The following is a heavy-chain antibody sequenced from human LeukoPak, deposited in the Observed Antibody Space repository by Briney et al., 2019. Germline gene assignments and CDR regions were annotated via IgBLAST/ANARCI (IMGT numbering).Heavy chain of an antibody. D-gene: IGHD3-22*01. CDR3: ARVLHDSSGYYHAPGSADAFDI. CDR1: GGSFSGYY. CDR2: INHSGST. V-gene: IGHV4-34*01. Sequence: PSETLSLTSAVYGGSFSGYYWSWIRQPPGKGLEWIGEINHSGSTNYNSSLKSRVTISVDTSKNQFSLKLSSVTAADTAVYYCARVLHDSSGYYHAPGSADAFDIWGQGTMVTVSS. J-gene: IGHJ3*02.